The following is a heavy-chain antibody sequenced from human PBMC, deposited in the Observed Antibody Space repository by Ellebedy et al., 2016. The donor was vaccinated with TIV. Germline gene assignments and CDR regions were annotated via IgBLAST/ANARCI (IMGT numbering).Heavy chain of an antibody. V-gene: IGHV3-23*01. CDR2: ISYNSDRT. D-gene: IGHD4-17*01. CDR3: AVGRPNYGDFPS. CDR1: GFTFSGYA. Sequence: GGSLRLXCAASGFTFSGYAMSWVRQAPGKGLEWVSSISYNSDRTYYADSVKGRFTISRDNSKNTLYLQMNSLRVEDTAVYYCAVGRPNYGDFPSWGQGTLVTVSS. J-gene: IGHJ5*02.